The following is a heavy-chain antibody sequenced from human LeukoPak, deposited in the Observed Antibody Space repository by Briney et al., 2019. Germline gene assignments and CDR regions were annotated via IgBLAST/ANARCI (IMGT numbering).Heavy chain of an antibody. J-gene: IGHJ4*02. Sequence: SQTLSLTCAISGDRVSSNSAAWNRIRQSPSRGLEWLGRTYYRSDWYSDYAVSVKSRVSITPDTAKNQFSLQLNSVTPDDTAIYYCAREGSYFDYWGQGTLVTVSS. CDR3: AREGSYFDY. V-gene: IGHV6-1*01. CDR1: GDRVSSNSAA. CDR2: TYYRSDWYS.